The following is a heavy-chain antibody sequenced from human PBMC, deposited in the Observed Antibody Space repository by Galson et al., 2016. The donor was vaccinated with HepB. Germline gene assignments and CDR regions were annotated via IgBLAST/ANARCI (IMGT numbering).Heavy chain of an antibody. Sequence: SLRLSCAASGFTFSSYGMHWVRQAPGKGLEWVAVISYDGSNKYYADSVKGRFTISRDNSKNPLYLQMNSLRAEDTAVYYRARVYPAYDCWGQGTLVTVST. CDR2: ISYDGSNK. J-gene: IGHJ4*02. CDR3: ARVYPAYDC. D-gene: IGHD3-16*02. V-gene: IGHV3-30*03. CDR1: GFTFSSYG.